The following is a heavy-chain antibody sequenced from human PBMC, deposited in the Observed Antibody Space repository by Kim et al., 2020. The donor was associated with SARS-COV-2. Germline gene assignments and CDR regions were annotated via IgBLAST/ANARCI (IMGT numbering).Heavy chain of an antibody. D-gene: IGHD6-13*01. CDR2: IRGSGTDT. Sequence: GGSLRLSCAASGFTFSSFAMICVRQAPGKGLEWVSIIRGSGTDTNYADSVNGRFTFSRNNYKNMVYLQMNNLRAEETAVYYWAADWYHVDHWGQGTLVTVSS. CDR1: GFTFSSFA. V-gene: IGHV3-23*01. CDR3: AADWYHVDH. J-gene: IGHJ4*02.